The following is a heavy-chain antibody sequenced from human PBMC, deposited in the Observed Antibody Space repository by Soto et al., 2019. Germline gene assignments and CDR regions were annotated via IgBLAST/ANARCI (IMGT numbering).Heavy chain of an antibody. J-gene: IGHJ4*02. CDR3: ARVHTYIAAAVYYFDY. V-gene: IGHV4-59*12. CDR2: IYYSGST. D-gene: IGHD6-13*01. Sequence: SETLSLTCTVSGGSISNYYWTWIRQPPGKGLEWIGYIYYSGSTNYNPSLKSRVTISVDTSKNQFSLKLSSVTAADTAVYYCARVHTYIAAAVYYFDYWGQGILVTVSS. CDR1: GGSISNYY.